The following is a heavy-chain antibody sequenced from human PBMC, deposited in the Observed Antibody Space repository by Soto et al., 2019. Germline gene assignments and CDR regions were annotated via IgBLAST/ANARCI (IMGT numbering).Heavy chain of an antibody. CDR1: GFTFSSYA. V-gene: IGHV3-23*01. CDR2: ISGSGGST. Sequence: PGGSLRLSCAASGFTFSSYAMSWVRPAPGKGLEWVSAISGSGGSTYYADSVKGRFTISRDNSKNTLYLQMNSLRAEDTAVYYCAKDFGSSGYYDWFDPWGQGTLVTVSS. J-gene: IGHJ5*02. CDR3: AKDFGSSGYYDWFDP. D-gene: IGHD3-22*01.